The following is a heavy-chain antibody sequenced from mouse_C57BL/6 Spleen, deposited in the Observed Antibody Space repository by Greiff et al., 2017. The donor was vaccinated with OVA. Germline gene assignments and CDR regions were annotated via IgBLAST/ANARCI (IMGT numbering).Heavy chain of an antibody. Sequence: EVMLVESGGGLVKPGGSLKLSCAASGFTFSDYGMHWVRQAPEKGLEWVAYISSGSSTIYYADTVKGRFTISRDNAKNTLFLQMTSLRSEDTAMYYCARAHYDGYYGGTWFAYWGQGTLVTVSA. CDR3: ARAHYDGYYGGTWFAY. D-gene: IGHD2-3*01. V-gene: IGHV5-17*01. J-gene: IGHJ3*01. CDR2: ISSGSSTI. CDR1: GFTFSDYG.